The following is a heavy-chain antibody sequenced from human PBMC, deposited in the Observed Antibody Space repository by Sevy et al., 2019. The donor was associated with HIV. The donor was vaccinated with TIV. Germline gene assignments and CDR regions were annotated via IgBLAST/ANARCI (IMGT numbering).Heavy chain of an antibody. D-gene: IGHD4-17*01. CDR2: ISGPGALT. J-gene: IGHJ3*02. CDR1: GFTFRSYA. Sequence: GGSLRLSCAVSGFTFRSYAMSWVRQAPGKGLEWVSSISGPGALTYYAESVKGRFTISRENSKKTLISQMYSLRAEDTALYYCSKGDEPAADYADYVPNAFDIWGQGTMVTVSS. V-gene: IGHV3-23*01. CDR3: SKGDEPAADYADYVPNAFDI.